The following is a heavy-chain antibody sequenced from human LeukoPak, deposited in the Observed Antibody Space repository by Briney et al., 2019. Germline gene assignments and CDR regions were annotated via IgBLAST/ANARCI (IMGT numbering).Heavy chain of an antibody. D-gene: IGHD3-22*01. V-gene: IGHV3-49*03. CDR3: TRRQNYFETSGDFDY. J-gene: IGHJ4*02. CDR1: GFTFDYYT. CDR2: IRTKTSGGTT. Sequence: PGGSLRLSCTASGFTFDYYTMAWFRQAPGKGPEWVGFIRTKTSGGTTEYAASVKGRFIISRDDSKSVAYLQMNSLKTEDTAIYYCTRRQNYFETSGDFDYWGQGTLVTVSS.